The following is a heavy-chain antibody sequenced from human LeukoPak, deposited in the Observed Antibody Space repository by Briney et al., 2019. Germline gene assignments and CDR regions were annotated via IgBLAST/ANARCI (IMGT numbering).Heavy chain of an antibody. J-gene: IGHJ3*01. D-gene: IGHD6-6*01. V-gene: IGHV3-7*03. CDR3: ARSSYSSSSGV. CDR2: INSDGSEG. CDR1: GFTFSSYA. Sequence: GGSLRRSCAASGFTFSSYAMSWVRQAPAKGLEWVASINSDGSEGYYADDVKGRFTISRDNAKNSLYLQINSLRAKDTAVYYCARSSYSSSSGVWGQGTMVTVSS.